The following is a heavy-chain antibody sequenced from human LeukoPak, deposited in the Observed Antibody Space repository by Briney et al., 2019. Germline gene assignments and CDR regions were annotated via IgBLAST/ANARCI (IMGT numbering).Heavy chain of an antibody. Sequence: SETLSLTCAVSGYSISSGYYWGWTRQPPGKGLEWIGAIYRSGNTYYNPSLKSRVTISVDTSKNQFSLKLSSVTAADTAAYYCARFSDGYSLGGYYFDYWGQGTLVTVSS. CDR3: ARFSDGYSLGGYYFDY. CDR2: IYRSGNT. V-gene: IGHV4-38-2*01. CDR1: GYSISSGYY. J-gene: IGHJ4*02. D-gene: IGHD5-24*01.